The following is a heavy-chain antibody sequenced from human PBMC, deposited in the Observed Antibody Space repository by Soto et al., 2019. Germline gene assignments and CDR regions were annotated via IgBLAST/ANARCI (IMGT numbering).Heavy chain of an antibody. CDR3: ARNRFAYYYDSSGYYPDAFDI. CDR2: IYYSGST. Sequence: SETLSLTCTFSGGSISSYYWSWIRQPPGKGLEWIGYIYYSGSTNYNPSLKSRVTISVDTSKNQFSLKLSSVTAADTAVYYCARNRFAYYYDSSGYYPDAFDIWGQGTMVTVSS. D-gene: IGHD3-22*01. CDR1: GGSISSYY. V-gene: IGHV4-59*01. J-gene: IGHJ3*02.